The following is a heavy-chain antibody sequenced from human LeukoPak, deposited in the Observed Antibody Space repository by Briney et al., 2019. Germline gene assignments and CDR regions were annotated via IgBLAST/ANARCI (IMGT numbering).Heavy chain of an antibody. CDR1: GYTFTTYG. CDR2: ISAYNGNT. D-gene: IGHD5-24*01. Sequence: ASVEVSCKASGYTFTTYGITWVRQAPGQGLEWMGWISAYNGNTNYAQKLQGRVTMTTDTSTSTAHMELRSLRSDDTAVYYCARALVDGYKELGYWGQGTLVTVSS. V-gene: IGHV1-18*01. J-gene: IGHJ4*02. CDR3: ARALVDGYKELGY.